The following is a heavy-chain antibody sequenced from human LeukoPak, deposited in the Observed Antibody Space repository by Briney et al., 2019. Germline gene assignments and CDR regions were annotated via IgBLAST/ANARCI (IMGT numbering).Heavy chain of an antibody. V-gene: IGHV3-20*04. Sequence: GGSLRLSCAASGFTFDDYGMSWVRQAPGKGLEWVSGINWNGGSTGYADSVKGRFTISRDNAKNSLYLQMNSLRAEDTALYYCARASYDFSISYYEGYYFDYWGQGTLVTVSS. CDR2: INWNGGST. CDR1: GFTFDDYG. D-gene: IGHD3-3*01. CDR3: ARASYDFSISYYEGYYFDY. J-gene: IGHJ4*02.